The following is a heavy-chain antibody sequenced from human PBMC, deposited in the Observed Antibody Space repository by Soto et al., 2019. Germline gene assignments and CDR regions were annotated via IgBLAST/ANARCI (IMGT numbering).Heavy chain of an antibody. Sequence: GASVKVSCKASGYTFTTFGISWVRQAPGQGLEWMGWIDPKNGNTKEAQKFQGRVTMTTDTSTSTAYMELRSLRSDDTAVYYCAKEYCDSSRCYLPDYWGQGALVNVSS. J-gene: IGHJ4*02. D-gene: IGHD2-2*01. CDR2: IDPKNGNT. V-gene: IGHV1-18*01. CDR1: GYTFTTFG. CDR3: AKEYCDSSRCYLPDY.